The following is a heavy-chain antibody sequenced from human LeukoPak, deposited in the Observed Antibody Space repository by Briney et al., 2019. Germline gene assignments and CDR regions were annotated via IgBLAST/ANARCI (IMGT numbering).Heavy chain of an antibody. J-gene: IGHJ6*03. Sequence: AASVKVSCKAAGYTFTGYYMHWVRQAPGQGLEWMGWINPNSGGTNYAQKFQGRVTMTRDTSISTAYMELSRLRSDDTAVYYCARVAIFGVVHHSDYYMDVWGKGNTVTVSS. D-gene: IGHD3-3*01. CDR2: INPNSGGT. CDR3: ARVAIFGVVHHSDYYMDV. V-gene: IGHV1-2*02. CDR1: GYTFTGYY.